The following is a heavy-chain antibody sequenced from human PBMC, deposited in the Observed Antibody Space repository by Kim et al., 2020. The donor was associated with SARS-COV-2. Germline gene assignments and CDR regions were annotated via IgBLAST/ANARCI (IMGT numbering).Heavy chain of an antibody. CDR2: IYYSGST. Sequence: SETLSLTCTVSGGSISSSSYYWGWIRQPPGKGLEWIGSIYYSGSTYYNPSLKSRVTISVDTSKNQFSLKLSSVTAADTAVYYCARHPSHNDSVYFDYWGQGTLVTVSS. CDR1: GGSISSSSYY. CDR3: ARHPSHNDSVYFDY. V-gene: IGHV4-39*01. J-gene: IGHJ4*02. D-gene: IGHD1-1*01.